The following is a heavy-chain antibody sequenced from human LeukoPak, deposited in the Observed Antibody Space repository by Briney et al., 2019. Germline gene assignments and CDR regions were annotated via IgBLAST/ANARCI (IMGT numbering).Heavy chain of an antibody. Sequence: PSETLSLTCAVYGGSFSGDYWSWLRQPPGKGLEWLGDINRSGRAVYNTSLKSRVIISVDTSKNQFSLKVNSVTAADTAVYYCARHKIVITMLGVHRWFDPWGQGTLVAVSS. CDR2: INRSGRA. CDR1: GGSFSGDY. V-gene: IGHV4-34*01. D-gene: IGHD3-3*01. CDR3: ARHKIVITMLGVHRWFDP. J-gene: IGHJ5*02.